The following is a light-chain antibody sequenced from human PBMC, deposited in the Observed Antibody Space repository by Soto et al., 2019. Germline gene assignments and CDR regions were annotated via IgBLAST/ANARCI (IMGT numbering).Light chain of an antibody. Sequence: QSALTQPASVSGSPGQSITISCTGTSSDVGGYNYVSWYQQHPGKAPKLMIYDVSNRASGVSNRFSGSKSGNTASLTISGLQAEDEADYYCSSYTSSSTLGVVFGGGTKLTVL. CDR2: DVS. J-gene: IGLJ2*01. CDR1: SSDVGGYNY. V-gene: IGLV2-14*01. CDR3: SSYTSSSTLGVV.